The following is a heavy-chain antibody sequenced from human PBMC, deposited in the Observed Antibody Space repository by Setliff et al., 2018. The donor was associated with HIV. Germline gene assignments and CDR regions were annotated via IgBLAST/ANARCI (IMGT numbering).Heavy chain of an antibody. J-gene: IGHJ4*02. Sequence: SETLSLTCAVYGGSFSGYYWSWIRQPPGKGLEWIREINHSGSTNYNPSLKSRVTISVDTSKNQFSLKLSSVTAADTAVYYCARDLGAAAGIHWGQGTLVTVSS. D-gene: IGHD6-13*01. CDR2: INHSGST. V-gene: IGHV4-34*01. CDR1: GGSFSGYY. CDR3: ARDLGAAAGIH.